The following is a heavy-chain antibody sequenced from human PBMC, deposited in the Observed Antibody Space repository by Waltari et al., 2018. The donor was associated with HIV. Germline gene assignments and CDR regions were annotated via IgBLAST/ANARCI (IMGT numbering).Heavy chain of an antibody. V-gene: IGHV1-18*01. CDR2: ISAYNGNR. J-gene: IGHJ4*02. Sequence: QVQLVQSGAEVKKPGASVKLPCKAPGYTFTRYGISWVRQAPGQGLEWMGWISAYNGNRNYAQKFQGRVTMTTDTSTITAYMELRSLRSDDTAVYYCARYPEAFDWLLGPYYFDSWGQGTLVTVSS. D-gene: IGHD3-9*01. CDR3: ARYPEAFDWLLGPYYFDS. CDR1: GYTFTRYG.